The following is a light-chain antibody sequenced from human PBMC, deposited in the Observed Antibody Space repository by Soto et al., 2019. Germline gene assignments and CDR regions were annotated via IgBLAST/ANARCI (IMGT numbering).Light chain of an antibody. Sequence: QSVLTQLPSASGTPGQRVTISCSGCTSNIGTNYVYWYHQLPGTAPKLLISRNNQRPSGVPDRFSGSKSGTSASLAISGLRSEDEGDYYCAAWDDSLSGHYVFGTGTKVTVL. CDR2: RNN. J-gene: IGLJ1*01. CDR1: TSNIGTNY. V-gene: IGLV1-47*01. CDR3: AAWDDSLSGHYV.